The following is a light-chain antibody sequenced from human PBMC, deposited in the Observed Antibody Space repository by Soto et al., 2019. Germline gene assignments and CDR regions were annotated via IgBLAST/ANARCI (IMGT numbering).Light chain of an antibody. Sequence: ENVLTQSPGTVSLSPGERATLSCRASQGVTSNHLAWYQQKPGQAPRLLIYGVFNRATGIPDRFSGSGSVTDFTLTITRLEPEDSAVYFCQHYDGSPRTFGQGTKLEIK. CDR2: GVF. CDR3: QHYDGSPRT. V-gene: IGKV3-20*01. J-gene: IGKJ2*01. CDR1: QGVTSNH.